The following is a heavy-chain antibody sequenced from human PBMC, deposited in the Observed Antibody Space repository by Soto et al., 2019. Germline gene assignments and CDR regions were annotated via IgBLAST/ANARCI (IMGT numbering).Heavy chain of an antibody. J-gene: IGHJ6*02. CDR3: ARDIVATIYYYYGMDV. Sequence: QVQLVQSGAEVKKPGSSVKVSCKASGGTFSSYTISWVRQAPGQGLEWMGRIIPILGIANYAHQFQGRVTITAEKSTRTAYMELSSLRSEDTAVYYCARDIVATIYYYYGMDVWGQWTTVTVSS. CDR1: GGTFSSYT. D-gene: IGHD5-12*01. V-gene: IGHV1-69*08. CDR2: IIPILGIA.